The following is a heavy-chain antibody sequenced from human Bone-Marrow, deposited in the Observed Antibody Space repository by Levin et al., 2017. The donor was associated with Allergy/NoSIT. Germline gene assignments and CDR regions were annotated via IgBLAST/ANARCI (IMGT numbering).Heavy chain of an antibody. J-gene: IGHJ6*02. V-gene: IGHV3-33*01. CDR2: IWYDGSNK. CDR3: ARDPPIPRYCISTSCLNYYYYGMDV. D-gene: IGHD2-2*01. Sequence: GGSLRLSCAASGFTFSSYGMHWVRQAPGKGLEWVAVIWYDGSNKYYADSVKGRFTISRDNSKNTLYLQMNSLRAEDTAVYYCARDPPIPRYCISTSCLNYYYYGMDVWGQGTTVTVSS. CDR1: GFTFSSYG.